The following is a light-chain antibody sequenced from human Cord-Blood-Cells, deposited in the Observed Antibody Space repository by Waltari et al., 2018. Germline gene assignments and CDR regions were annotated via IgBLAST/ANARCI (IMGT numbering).Light chain of an antibody. Sequence: EIVLTQSPGTLSLSPGERATLSCRASQSVSSSYLAWYQQKPGQAPRLLLYGASSRATGIPDRFSCSGSGTDFTLTISRLEPEDFAVYYCQQYGSSPWTFGQGTKVEIK. V-gene: IGKV3-20*01. CDR3: QQYGSSPWT. CDR2: GAS. CDR1: QSVSSSY. J-gene: IGKJ1*01.